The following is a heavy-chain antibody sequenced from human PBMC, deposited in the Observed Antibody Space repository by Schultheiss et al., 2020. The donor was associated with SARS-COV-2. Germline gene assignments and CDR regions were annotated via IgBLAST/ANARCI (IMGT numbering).Heavy chain of an antibody. V-gene: IGHV3-30-3*01. CDR1: GFTFSSYA. D-gene: IGHD3-22*01. Sequence: GGSLRLSCAASGFTFSSYAMHWVRQAPGKGLEWVAVISYDGSNKYYADSVKGRFTISRDNSKNTLYLQMNSLRAEDTAVYYCARGVAYYDSSGYSSWGQGTLVTVSS. CDR3: ARGVAYYDSSGYSS. CDR2: ISYDGSNK. J-gene: IGHJ5*02.